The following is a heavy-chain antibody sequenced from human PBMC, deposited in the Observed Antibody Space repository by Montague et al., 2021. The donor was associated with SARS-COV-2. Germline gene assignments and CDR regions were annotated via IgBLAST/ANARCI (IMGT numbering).Heavy chain of an antibody. CDR1: GDSVWSDTAA. V-gene: IGHV6-1*01. J-gene: IGHJ4*02. CDR3: VRDTGSAQAGFDA. D-gene: IGHD4-17*01. Sequence: CAISGDSVWSDTAAWNWIRQSPSGGLEWLGRTNYRSKWTSDYATSVEGRISVDPDTSKNQFFLHLRSVTPEDTGVYYCVRDTGSAQAGFDAWGQGTLVTVSS. CDR2: TNYRSKWTS.